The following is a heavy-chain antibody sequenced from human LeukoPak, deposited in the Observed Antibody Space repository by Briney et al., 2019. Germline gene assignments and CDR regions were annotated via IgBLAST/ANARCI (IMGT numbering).Heavy chain of an antibody. V-gene: IGHV1-8*01. Sequence: ASVKVSCKASGYSFSIYDINWVRQATGQGLEWMGWVSPKSGETRYAQKFQGRVTMTRDTSLRTAYMELSSLTSEDTAVYYCARGVTAGVDVWGQGTTVTVS. J-gene: IGHJ6*02. CDR1: GYSFSIYD. CDR2: VSPKSGET. CDR3: ARGVTAGVDV.